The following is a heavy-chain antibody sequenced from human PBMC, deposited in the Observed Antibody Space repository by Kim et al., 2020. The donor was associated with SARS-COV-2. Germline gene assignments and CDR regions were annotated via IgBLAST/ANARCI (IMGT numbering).Heavy chain of an antibody. CDR3: ARGIWFGEFFDI. Sequence: SETLSLTCAVYGGSFSGYYWSWIRQPPGKGLEWIGEINHSGSTNYNPSLKSRVTMSVDTSKNQFSLKLSSVTAADTAVYYCARGIWFGEFFDIWGQGTMVTVSS. D-gene: IGHD3-10*01. CDR1: GGSFSGYY. V-gene: IGHV4-34*01. CDR2: INHSGST. J-gene: IGHJ3*02.